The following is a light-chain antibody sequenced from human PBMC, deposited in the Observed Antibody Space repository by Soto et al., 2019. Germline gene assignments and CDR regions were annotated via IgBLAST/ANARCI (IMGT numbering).Light chain of an antibody. CDR3: QQYYSTPPT. CDR2: WAS. V-gene: IGKV4-1*01. J-gene: IGKJ1*01. CDR1: QRVLYSSNNENY. Sequence: DIVMTQSPDSLAVSLGERATINCKSSQRVLYSSNNENYLAWYQQKPGQPPNLLIYWASTRESGVPDRFRGSVSGTDFTLTISSLQAEDGAVYYCQQYYSTPPTFGQGTKVEIK.